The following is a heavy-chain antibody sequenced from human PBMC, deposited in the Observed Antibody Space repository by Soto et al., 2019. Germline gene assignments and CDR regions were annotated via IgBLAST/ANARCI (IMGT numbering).Heavy chain of an antibody. CDR3: ARDVSYDSNGAFDY. J-gene: IGHJ4*02. V-gene: IGHV3-21*01. CDR2: ISSSSSYI. CDR1: GFTFSSYS. Sequence: PGGSLRLSCAASGFTFSSYSMNWVRQAPGKGLEWVSSISSSSSYIYYADSVKGRFTISRDNAKNSLYLQMNSLRAEDTAVCYCARDVSYDSNGAFDYWAQGTLVTVSS. D-gene: IGHD3-22*01.